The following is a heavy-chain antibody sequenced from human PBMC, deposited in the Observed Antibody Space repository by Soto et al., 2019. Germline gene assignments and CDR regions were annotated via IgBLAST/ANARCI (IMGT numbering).Heavy chain of an antibody. V-gene: IGHV3-23*01. CDR3: AKRRGAGGQFDY. D-gene: IGHD2-15*01. CDR2: VSIGGST. Sequence: DVQLLESGGGLVQPEGSLRLSCAASGFTFSSYAMGWVRQGPGKGLEWVAVVSIGGSTHYADSVRGRFTISTDNSKNTLSLQMNSLTVEDTAVYLCAKRRGAGGQFDYWGQGALVTVSS. CDR1: GFTFSSYA. J-gene: IGHJ4*02.